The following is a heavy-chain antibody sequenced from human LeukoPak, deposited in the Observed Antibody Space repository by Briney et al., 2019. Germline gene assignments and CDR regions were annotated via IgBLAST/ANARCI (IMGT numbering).Heavy chain of an antibody. J-gene: IGHJ6*03. V-gene: IGHV3-66*04. CDR1: GFTFSNYS. Sequence: PGGSLRLSCAASGFTFSNYSMNWVRQAPGKGLEWVSVIYSGGSTYYADSVKGRFTISRDNSKNTLYLQMNSLRAEDTAVYYCARRQDYYYYMDVWGKGTTVTISS. CDR3: ARRQDYYYYMDV. CDR2: IYSGGST.